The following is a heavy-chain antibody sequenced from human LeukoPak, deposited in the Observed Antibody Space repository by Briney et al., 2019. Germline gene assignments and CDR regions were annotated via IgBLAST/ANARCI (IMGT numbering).Heavy chain of an antibody. Sequence: ASVKVSCKASGGTFSSYAISWVRQAPGQGLEWMGGIIPIFGTANYAQKFQGRVTITADESTSTAYMELSSLRSEDTAVYYCARSPWIQLWLRPEYYFDYWGQGTLVTVSS. CDR2: IIPIFGTA. CDR1: GGTFSSYA. D-gene: IGHD5-18*01. CDR3: ARSPWIQLWLRPEYYFDY. J-gene: IGHJ4*02. V-gene: IGHV1-69*13.